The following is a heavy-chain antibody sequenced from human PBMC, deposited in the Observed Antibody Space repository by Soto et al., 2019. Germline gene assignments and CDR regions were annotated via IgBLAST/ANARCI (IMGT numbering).Heavy chain of an antibody. V-gene: IGHV3-30*18. CDR1: GFTFSSYG. J-gene: IGHJ6*02. Sequence: QVQLVESGGGVVQPGRSLRLSCAASGFTFSSYGMHWVRQAPGKGLEWVAVISYDGSNKYYADSVQGRFTISRDNSKNTLYLQMNSLRAEDTAVYYCAKMGPLQVVVVIPPPYYYYGMDVWGQGTTVTVSS. CDR2: ISYDGSNK. CDR3: AKMGPLQVVVVIPPPYYYYGMDV. D-gene: IGHD3-22*01.